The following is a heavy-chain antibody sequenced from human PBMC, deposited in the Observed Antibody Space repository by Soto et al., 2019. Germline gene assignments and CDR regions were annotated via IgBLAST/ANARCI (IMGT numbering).Heavy chain of an antibody. J-gene: IGHJ6*02. CDR1: GFTFSSYS. Sequence: PGGSLRLSCAASGFTFSSYSMNWVRQAPGKGLEWVSSISSSSSYIYYADSVKGRFTISRDNAKNSLYLQMNSLRAEDTAVYYCARDHPLLRYFDWLITHRLTNYYYYGMDVWGQGTTVIVSS. D-gene: IGHD3-9*01. CDR3: ARDHPLLRYFDWLITHRLTNYYYYGMDV. V-gene: IGHV3-21*01. CDR2: ISSSSSYI.